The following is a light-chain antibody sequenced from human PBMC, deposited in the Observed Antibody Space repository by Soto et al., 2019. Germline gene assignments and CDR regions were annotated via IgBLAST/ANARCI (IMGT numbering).Light chain of an antibody. V-gene: IGLV2-11*01. CDR3: CSFAVNSLAV. CDR1: SNDVGDYNY. J-gene: IGLJ2*01. CDR2: DVT. Sequence: QSALTQPRSVSGSPGQSVTISCNGTSNDVGDYNYVSWYQHHPGKAPKLMIYDVTKRPSGVPDRFSGSKSGYTASLTISGLQAEDEADYYCCSFAVNSLAVFGGGTKLTVL.